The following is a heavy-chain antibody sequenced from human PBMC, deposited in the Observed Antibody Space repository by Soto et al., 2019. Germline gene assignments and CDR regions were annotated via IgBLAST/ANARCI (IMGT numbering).Heavy chain of an antibody. CDR2: IYYTGST. V-gene: IGHV4-59*01. J-gene: IGHJ4*02. CDR3: AKVVSGGYLDY. CDR1: GVSINNYC. Sequence: SETLSLTCTVSGVSINNYCWTWIRQPPGKRLEWIGAIYYTGSTTYNPSLRSRVTFSVDTSKNQFSLSLTSVTAADTAVYFCAKVVSGGYLDYWGKGTLANVPS.